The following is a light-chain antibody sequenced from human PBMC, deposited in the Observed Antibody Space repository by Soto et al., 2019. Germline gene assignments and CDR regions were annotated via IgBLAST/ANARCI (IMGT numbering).Light chain of an antibody. Sequence: EIVLTQSPGTLSLSPGERATLSCRASQSVSSAYLAWYQQKPGQAPRLLIYDVSSRATGIPDRFSGSGSGTDFILTVSRLEPEDFAVYYCQQYCSSPETFGQGTKVEIK. J-gene: IGKJ1*01. CDR2: DVS. CDR1: QSVSSAY. V-gene: IGKV3-20*01. CDR3: QQYCSSPET.